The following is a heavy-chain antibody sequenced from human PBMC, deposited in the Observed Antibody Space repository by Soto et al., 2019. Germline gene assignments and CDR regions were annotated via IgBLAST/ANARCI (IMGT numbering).Heavy chain of an antibody. Sequence: QVQLVQSGAEVKKPGASVKVSCKASGYTFTSYGISWVRQAPGQGLEWMGWISAYNGNTNYAQKLQGRVTMTTDTSTSRAYMELRSLRSDDTAVYFCASSLLVGYGLEGESDWGQGTLVTVSS. CDR1: GYTFTSYG. V-gene: IGHV1-18*01. D-gene: IGHD5-18*01. J-gene: IGHJ4*02. CDR2: ISAYNGNT. CDR3: ASSLLVGYGLEGESD.